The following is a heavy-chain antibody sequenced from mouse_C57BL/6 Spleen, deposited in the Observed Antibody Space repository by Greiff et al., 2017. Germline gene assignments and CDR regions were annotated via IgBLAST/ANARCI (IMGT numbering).Heavy chain of an antibody. J-gene: IGHJ2*01. V-gene: IGHV1-52*01. CDR3: ARSNDGYYLPYYFDY. D-gene: IGHD2-3*01. Sequence: QVHVKQPGAELVRPGSSVKLSCKASGYTFTSYWMHWVKQRPIQGLEWIGNIDPSDSETHYNQKFKDKATLTVDKSSSTAYMQLSSLTSEDSAVYYCARSNDGYYLPYYFDYWGQGTTLTGSS. CDR2: IDPSDSET. CDR1: GYTFTSYW.